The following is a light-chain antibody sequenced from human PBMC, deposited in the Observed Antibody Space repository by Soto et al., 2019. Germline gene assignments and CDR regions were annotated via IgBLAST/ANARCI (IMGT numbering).Light chain of an antibody. CDR2: ATS. Sequence: DIQMTQSPSSLSASVGDRVTITCRSSQTINSYLNWYQQKPGKAPKLLIYATSSLQSGVPSRFSGSESGTDFTLTISSLQPEDFATYYCQQNYITPPTFGQGTKVEIK. J-gene: IGKJ2*01. CDR1: QTINSY. CDR3: QQNYITPPT. V-gene: IGKV1-39*01.